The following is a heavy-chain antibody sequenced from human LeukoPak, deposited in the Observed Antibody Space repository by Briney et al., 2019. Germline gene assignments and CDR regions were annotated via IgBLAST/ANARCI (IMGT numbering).Heavy chain of an antibody. J-gene: IGHJ6*02. CDR2: INHSGST. Sequence: SETLSLTCAVYGGSFSGYYWSWIRQPPGKGLEWIGEINHSGSTNYNPSLTSRVTISVDTSKNQFSLNLSSVTAADTAVYYCARRHPHYYYYGMDVWGQGTTVTVSS. CDR3: ARRHPHYYYYGMDV. V-gene: IGHV4-34*01. CDR1: GGSFSGYY.